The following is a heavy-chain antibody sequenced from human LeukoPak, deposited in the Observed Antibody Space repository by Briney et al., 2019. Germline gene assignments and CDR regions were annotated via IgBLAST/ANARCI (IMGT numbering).Heavy chain of an antibody. CDR1: GFTFSSYA. Sequence: GGSLRLSCAASGFTFSSYAMHWVRQAPGKGLEWVAVISYDGSNKYYADSVKGRFTITRDNSQNTLYLQMNSLRAEDTAVYYCASAPFFCSGGSCPYYMDAWGKGTTVTVSS. V-gene: IGHV3-30*04. CDR2: ISYDGSNK. CDR3: ASAPFFCSGGSCPYYMDA. D-gene: IGHD2-15*01. J-gene: IGHJ6*03.